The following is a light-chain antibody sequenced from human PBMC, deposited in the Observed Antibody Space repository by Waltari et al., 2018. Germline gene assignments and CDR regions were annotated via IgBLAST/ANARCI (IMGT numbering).Light chain of an antibody. Sequence: QSLLSQPPSASGTPGQRVTISCSGSASNVGTKRVNWFQQPPRTAPKLLIHSDTQRPSGVPDRFSGSKSGTTASLAIGGLQSDDEAEYYCASWDDSLNVWIFGGGTRLTVL. J-gene: IGLJ3*02. CDR3: ASWDDSLNVWI. CDR2: SDT. CDR1: ASNVGTKR. V-gene: IGLV1-44*01.